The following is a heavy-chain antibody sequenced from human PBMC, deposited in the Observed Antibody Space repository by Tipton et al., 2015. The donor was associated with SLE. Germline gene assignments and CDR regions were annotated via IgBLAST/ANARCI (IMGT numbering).Heavy chain of an antibody. CDR2: INWNGGST. D-gene: IGHD6-13*01. CDR1: GFTFDDYG. Sequence: SLRLSCAASGFTFDDYGMSWVRQAPGKGLEWVSGINWNGGSTGYADSVKGRFTISRDNAKNSLYLQMNSLRAEHTALYYCARGGIAAAGLDYYSCMDVWGKGTTVTVSS. CDR3: ARGGIAAAGLDYYSCMDV. V-gene: IGHV3-20*04. J-gene: IGHJ6*03.